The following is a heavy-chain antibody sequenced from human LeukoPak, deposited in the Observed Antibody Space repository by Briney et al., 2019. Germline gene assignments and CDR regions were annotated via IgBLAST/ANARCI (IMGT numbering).Heavy chain of an antibody. CDR3: AKGVRDYYGSGSYKDY. Sequence: PGGSLRLSCAASGFTFSSYAMHWVRQAPGKGLEWVAVISYDGSNKYYADSVKGRFTISRDNSKNTLYLQMNSLRAEDTAVYYCAKGVRDYYGSGSYKDYWGQGTLVTVSS. CDR2: ISYDGSNK. CDR1: GFTFSSYA. D-gene: IGHD3-10*01. J-gene: IGHJ4*02. V-gene: IGHV3-30-3*01.